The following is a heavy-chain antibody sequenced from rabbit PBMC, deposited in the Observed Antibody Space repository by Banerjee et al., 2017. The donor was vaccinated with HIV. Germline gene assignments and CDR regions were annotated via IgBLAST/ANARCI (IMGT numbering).Heavy chain of an antibody. CDR1: GFDFSSYYM. Sequence: QEQLVEYGGDLVQPEGSLTLTCKASGFDFSSYYMNWVRQAPGKGLEWIGYIHTGSGTTYYASWVNGRFTISKTSSTTVDLKMTSLTAADTATYFCARGYGAATGLDLWGPGTLVTVS. J-gene: IGHJ3*01. D-gene: IGHD6-1*01. CDR2: IHTGSGTT. CDR3: ARGYGAATGLDL. V-gene: IGHV1S45*01.